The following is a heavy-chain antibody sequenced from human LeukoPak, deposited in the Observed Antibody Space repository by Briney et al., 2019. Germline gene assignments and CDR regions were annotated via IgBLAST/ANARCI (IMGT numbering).Heavy chain of an antibody. Sequence: GGSLRLSCAASGFTFSDYYMSWIRQAPGKGLEWVSYISSSSSYTNYADSVKGRFTISRDNAKNSLYPQMNSLRAEDTAVYYCAREPGYSSGYDIWGQGTMVTVSS. J-gene: IGHJ3*02. CDR2: ISSSSSYT. CDR3: AREPGYSSGYDI. V-gene: IGHV3-11*05. D-gene: IGHD6-19*01. CDR1: GFTFSDYY.